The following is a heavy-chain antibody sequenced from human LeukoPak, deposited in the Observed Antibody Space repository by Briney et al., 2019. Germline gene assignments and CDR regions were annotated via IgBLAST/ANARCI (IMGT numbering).Heavy chain of an antibody. CDR1: GFTFSSYA. CDR3: AKDLRYYDSSGYSGYYYGMDV. J-gene: IGHJ6*02. D-gene: IGHD3-22*01. Sequence: GGSLRLSCAASGFTFSSYAMHWVRQAPGKGLEWVAVISYDGSNKYYADSVKGRFTISRDNSKNTLYLQMNSLRAEDTAVYYCAKDLRYYDSSGYSGYYYGMDVWGQGTTVTVSS. V-gene: IGHV3-30-3*01. CDR2: ISYDGSNK.